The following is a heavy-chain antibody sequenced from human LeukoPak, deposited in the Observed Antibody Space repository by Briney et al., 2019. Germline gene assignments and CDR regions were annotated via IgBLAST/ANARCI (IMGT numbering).Heavy chain of an antibody. V-gene: IGHV4-59*08. D-gene: IGHD5-12*01. Sequence: SETLSLTCTVSGGSISSYYWSWIRQPPGKRLEWIRYIYYSGSTKYNPSFKSRVTMSVDTSKSHFSLKLSSVTAADTAVYYCARQDVATSHDAFDIWGQGTMVTVSS. CDR1: GGSISSYY. CDR3: ARQDVATSHDAFDI. J-gene: IGHJ3*02. CDR2: IYYSGST.